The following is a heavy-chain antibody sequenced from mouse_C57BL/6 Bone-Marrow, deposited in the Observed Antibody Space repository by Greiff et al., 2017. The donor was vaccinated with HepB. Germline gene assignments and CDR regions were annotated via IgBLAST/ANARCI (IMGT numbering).Heavy chain of an antibody. Sequence: VQLQQPGAELVKPGASVKMSCKASGYTFTSYWITWVKQRPGQGLEWIGDIYPGSGSTNYNEKFKSKSTLTVDTSSSTAYMQLSSLTSEDSAVYYCARDSSGFKDDWGKGTTRTVSS. CDR1: GYTFTSYW. D-gene: IGHD3-2*02. CDR3: ARDSSGFKDD. J-gene: IGHJ2*01. V-gene: IGHV1-55*01. CDR2: IYPGSGST.